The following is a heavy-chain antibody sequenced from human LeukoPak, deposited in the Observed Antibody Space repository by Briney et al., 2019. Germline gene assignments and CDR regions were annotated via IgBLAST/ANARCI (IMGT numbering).Heavy chain of an antibody. D-gene: IGHD6-19*01. Sequence: ASVKVSCKASGYTFTGYYMHWVRQAPGQGLEWMGIINPSGGSTSYAQKFQGRVTMTKDTSTSTVYMELSSLRSEDTAVYYCARDGYSSGWSSAEYFQHWGQGTLVTVSS. CDR1: GYTFTGYY. V-gene: IGHV1-46*01. CDR3: ARDGYSSGWSSAEYFQH. J-gene: IGHJ1*01. CDR2: INPSGGST.